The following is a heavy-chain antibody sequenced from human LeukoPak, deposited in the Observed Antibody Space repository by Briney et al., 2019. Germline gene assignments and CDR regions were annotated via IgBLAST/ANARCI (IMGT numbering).Heavy chain of an antibody. CDR2: IYYSGST. J-gene: IGHJ4*02. D-gene: IGHD2-15*01. CDR3: AREGYCSGGSCSSSIDY. Sequence: SETLSLTCTVSGGSISSYYWSWIRQPPGKGLEWIGYIYYSGSTNYNPSLKSRVTISVDTSKNQFSLKLSSVTAADTAVYYCAREGYCSGGSCSSSIDYWGQGTLVTVSS. CDR1: GGSISSYY. V-gene: IGHV4-59*01.